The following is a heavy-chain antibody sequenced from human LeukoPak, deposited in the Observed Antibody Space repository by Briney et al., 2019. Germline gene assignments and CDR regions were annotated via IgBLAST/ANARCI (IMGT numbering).Heavy chain of an antibody. V-gene: IGHV4-4*08. D-gene: IGHD1-26*01. J-gene: IGHJ4*02. CDR1: GGSISSYY. Sequence: SETLSLTCTVSGGSISSYYWSWIRQPPGKGLEWIGYIYTSGSTTYNSSLKSRVTISLDTSKNHFSLRLSSVTAADTAVYYCARDREVGATGYYFDYWGQGTLVTVSS. CDR3: ARDREVGATGYYFDY. CDR2: IYTSGST.